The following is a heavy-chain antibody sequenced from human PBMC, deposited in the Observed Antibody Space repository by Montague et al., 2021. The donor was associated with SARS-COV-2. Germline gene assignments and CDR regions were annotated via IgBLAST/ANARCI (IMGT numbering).Heavy chain of an antibody. J-gene: IGHJ2*01. CDR2: TYYRPKWYN. CDR3: AGAYCGGDCYFYWYFDL. CDR1: GDSVSSNMAT. Sequence: CAISGDSVSSNMATWNWIRQSPSRGLEWLGRTYYRPKWYNDYAVSVKSRVIINPDTSNNRISLQLNSVTPEDTAVYYCAGAYCGGDCYFYWYFDLWGRGTLVTVSS. D-gene: IGHD2-21*02. V-gene: IGHV6-1*01.